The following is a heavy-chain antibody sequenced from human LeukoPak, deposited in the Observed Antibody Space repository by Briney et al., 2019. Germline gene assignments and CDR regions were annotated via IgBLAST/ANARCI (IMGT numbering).Heavy chain of an antibody. CDR2: IYYSGST. J-gene: IGHJ4*02. D-gene: IGHD3-16*01. CDR3: ARDLGLKGVLDY. CDR1: GGSISSYY. V-gene: IGHV4-59*01. Sequence: SETLSLTCTVSGGSISSYYWSWIRQPPGKGLEWIGYIYYSGSTNYNPSLKSRVTISVDTSKNQFSLKLSSVTAADTAVYYCARDLGLKGVLDYWGQGTLVTVSS.